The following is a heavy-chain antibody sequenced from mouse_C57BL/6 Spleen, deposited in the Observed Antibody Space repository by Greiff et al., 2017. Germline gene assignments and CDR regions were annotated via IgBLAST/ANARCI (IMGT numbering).Heavy chain of an antibody. V-gene: IGHV1-80*01. CDR3: ARDGSSHFDY. CDR2: IYPGDGDT. D-gene: IGHD1-1*01. CDR1: GYAFSSYW. J-gene: IGHJ2*01. Sequence: VQRVESGAELVKPGASVKISCKASGYAFSSYWMNWVKQRPGKGLEWIGQIYPGDGDTNYNGKFKGKATLTADKSSSTAYMQLSSLTSEDSAVYFCARDGSSHFDYWGQGTTLTVSS.